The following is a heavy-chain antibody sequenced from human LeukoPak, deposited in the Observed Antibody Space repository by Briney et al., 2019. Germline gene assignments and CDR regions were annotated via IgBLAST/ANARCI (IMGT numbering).Heavy chain of an antibody. J-gene: IGHJ4*02. V-gene: IGHV3-21*01. Sequence: GGSLRLSCAASGFSFSSYNMNWVRLTPGKGLEWVSSITSSSTYTFYADSVKGRFTISRDNAKNSLDLEMDSLRAEDTAVYYCARGPTRDGYYFDYWGQGTLVTVSS. D-gene: IGHD5-24*01. CDR3: ARGPTRDGYYFDY. CDR1: GFSFSSYN. CDR2: ITSSSTYT.